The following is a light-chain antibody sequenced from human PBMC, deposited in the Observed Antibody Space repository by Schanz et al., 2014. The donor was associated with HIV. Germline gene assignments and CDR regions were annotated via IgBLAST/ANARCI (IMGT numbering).Light chain of an antibody. CDR3: ATWDDALNAWV. Sequence: QSVLTQPPSASGTPGQRVTISCSGSSSTFRSNPVNWYQHLPGTAPKLLIYSDNQRPSRVPDRFFGSKSGTSASLAISGLQSEDEADYYCATWDDALNAWVFGGGTKPTVL. J-gene: IGLJ3*02. CDR1: SSTFRSNP. V-gene: IGLV1-44*01. CDR2: SDN.